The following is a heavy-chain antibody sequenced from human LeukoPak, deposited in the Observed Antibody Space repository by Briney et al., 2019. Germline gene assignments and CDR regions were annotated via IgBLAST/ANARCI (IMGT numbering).Heavy chain of an antibody. V-gene: IGHV3-74*01. D-gene: IGHD3-22*01. CDR2: INSDGSST. CDR3: RYYDSSGSQTDY. Sequence: GGSLRLSCTASGFTLFDYWMHWVRQAPGKGLVWVSRINSDGSSTNYADSVKGRFTISRDNAKNTLYLQMNSLRAEDTAVYYCRYYDSSGSQTDYWGQGTLVTVSS. CDR1: GFTLFDYW. J-gene: IGHJ4*02.